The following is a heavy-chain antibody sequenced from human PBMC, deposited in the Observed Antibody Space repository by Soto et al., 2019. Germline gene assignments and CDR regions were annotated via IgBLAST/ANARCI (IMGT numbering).Heavy chain of an antibody. J-gene: IGHJ4*02. CDR2: ISYDGDNR. CDR1: GFTFTNYA. Sequence: QELLVESGGGVAQPGTSLRLSCAASGFTFTNYAIYWVRQPPGEGLEWVAAISYDGDNRYYADSVKGRFTVSRDDARSTSSLQMNSLRPEDTAVYFCAKVPGKWELAYYLDTWGQVTLVSVST. D-gene: IGHD1-26*01. CDR3: AKVPGKWELAYYLDT. V-gene: IGHV3-30*18.